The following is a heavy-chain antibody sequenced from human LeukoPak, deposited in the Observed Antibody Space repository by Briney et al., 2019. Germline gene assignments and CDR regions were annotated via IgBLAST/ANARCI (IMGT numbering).Heavy chain of an antibody. J-gene: IGHJ4*02. CDR1: GGTFSSYA. Sequence: SVKVSCKASGGTFSSYAISWVRQAPGQGLEWMGGIIPIFGTANYAQKFQGRVTITADESTSTAYMELSSLRSEDTAVYYCASGCGGGSCYSRVGYFDYWGQGTLVTVSS. CDR3: ASGCGGGSCYSRVGYFDY. CDR2: IIPIFGTA. D-gene: IGHD2-15*01. V-gene: IGHV1-69*13.